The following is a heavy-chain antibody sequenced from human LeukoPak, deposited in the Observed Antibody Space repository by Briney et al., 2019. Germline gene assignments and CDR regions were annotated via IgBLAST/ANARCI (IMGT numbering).Heavy chain of an antibody. Sequence: SETLSLTCTVSGGSISSYYWNWIRRPPGKGLEWIGYIYYTGSTNYRPSLKSRVTISVDTSRNQFSLKLSSVTAADTAVYYCVRQDVVVITAATYYYGMDVWGQGTTVTVSS. CDR3: VRQDVVVITAATYYYGMDV. D-gene: IGHD2-2*01. J-gene: IGHJ6*02. V-gene: IGHV4-59*08. CDR1: GGSISSYY. CDR2: IYYTGST.